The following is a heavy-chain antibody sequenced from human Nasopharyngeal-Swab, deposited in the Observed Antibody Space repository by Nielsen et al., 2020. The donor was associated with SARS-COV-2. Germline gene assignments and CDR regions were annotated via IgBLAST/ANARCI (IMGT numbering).Heavy chain of an antibody. CDR3: ASLSSSSWFFDY. D-gene: IGHD6-13*01. CDR2: IKQDGSEK. V-gene: IGHV3-7*01. Sequence: GESLKISCAASGFTFSSYWMSWVRQAPGKGLEWVANIKQDGSEKYYVDSVKGRFTISRDNAKNSLYLQMNSLRAEDTAVYYCASLSSSSWFFDYWDQGTLATVSS. J-gene: IGHJ4*02. CDR1: GFTFSSYW.